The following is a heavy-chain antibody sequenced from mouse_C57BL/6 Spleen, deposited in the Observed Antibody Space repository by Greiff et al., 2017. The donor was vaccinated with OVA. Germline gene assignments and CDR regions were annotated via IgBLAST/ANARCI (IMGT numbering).Heavy chain of an antibody. D-gene: IGHD1-1*01. CDR2: IYPGNSDT. J-gene: IGHJ4*01. V-gene: IGHV1-5*01. CDR3: TRERTTVVAREMDY. Sequence: VQLQQSGTVLARPGASVKMSCKTSGYTFTSYWMHWVKQRPGQGLEWIGAIYPGNSDTSYNQKFKGKAKLTAVTSASTAYMELSSLTNEDSAVYYCTRERTTVVAREMDYWGQGTSVTVSS. CDR1: GYTFTSYW.